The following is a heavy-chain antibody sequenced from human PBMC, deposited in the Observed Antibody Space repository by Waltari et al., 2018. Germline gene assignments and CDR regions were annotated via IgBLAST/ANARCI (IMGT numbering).Heavy chain of an antibody. V-gene: IGHV1-2*02. CDR1: GYTLTGYY. D-gene: IGHD1-26*01. CDR3: ARGGSSSCDY. J-gene: IGHJ4*02. CDR2: INTNSGDT. Sequence: QVQLVQSGAEVQKTGASVKVSCKASGYTLTGYYMHWVRQAPGQGLEWMGWINTNSGDTNSAQKFQGRVTVTRDTSISTAYMELSRLTSDDTAVYYCARGGSSSCDYWGQGTLVTVSP.